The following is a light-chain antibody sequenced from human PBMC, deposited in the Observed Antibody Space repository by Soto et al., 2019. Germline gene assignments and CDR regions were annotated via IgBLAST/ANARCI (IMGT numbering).Light chain of an antibody. CDR1: SSNIGAGYD. CDR2: GNS. V-gene: IGLV1-40*01. J-gene: IGLJ3*02. Sequence: QYVLTQPPSGSGAPGQRVTISCTGSSSNIGAGYDVHWYQQLPGTAPKVLIYGNSNRPSGVPDRFSGSKSGTSASLAITGLQAEDEADYYCQSYDSSLSGSWVFGGGTKLTVL. CDR3: QSYDSSLSGSWV.